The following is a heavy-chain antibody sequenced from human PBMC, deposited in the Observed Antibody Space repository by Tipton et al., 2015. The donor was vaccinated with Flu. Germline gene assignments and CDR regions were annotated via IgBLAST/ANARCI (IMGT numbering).Heavy chain of an antibody. CDR1: GFTFSSYS. CDR3: ALTTVTTGYFDY. D-gene: IGHD4-17*01. Sequence: SLRLSCAASGFTFSSYSMNWVRQAPGKGLEWVSSISSSSSYIYYADSVKGRFTISRDNAKNSLYLQMNSLRAEDTAVYYCALTTVTTGYFDYWGQGTLVTVSS. J-gene: IGHJ4*02. CDR2: ISSSSSYI. V-gene: IGHV3-21*01.